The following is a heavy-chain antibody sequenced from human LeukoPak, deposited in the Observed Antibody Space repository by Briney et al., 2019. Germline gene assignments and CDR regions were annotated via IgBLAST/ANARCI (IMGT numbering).Heavy chain of an antibody. Sequence: GGSLRLSCAASGFTFSSYGMSWVRQASGKGLEWVSAISGSGGSTYYADSVKGRFTISRDNSKNTLYLQMNSLRAEDTAVYYCAKDLGYSSGWLLFFDYWGQGTLVTVSS. CDR2: ISGSGGST. V-gene: IGHV3-23*01. CDR3: AKDLGYSSGWLLFFDY. J-gene: IGHJ4*02. D-gene: IGHD6-19*01. CDR1: GFTFSSYG.